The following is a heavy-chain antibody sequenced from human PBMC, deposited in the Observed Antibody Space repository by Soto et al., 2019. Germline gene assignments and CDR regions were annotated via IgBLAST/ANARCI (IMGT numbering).Heavy chain of an antibody. CDR2: IIPIFGTA. CDR3: PRGLDSSGYPQVAFDI. J-gene: IGHJ3*02. D-gene: IGHD3-22*01. V-gene: IGHV1-69*01. CDR1: GGTFSSYA. Sequence: QVQLVQSGAEVKKPGSSVKVSCKASGGTFSSYAISWVRQAPGQGLEWMGGIIPIFGTANYAQKFQGRVTITADESTSTAYMELSSLRSEDTAVYYCPRGLDSSGYPQVAFDIWGQGTMVTVSS.